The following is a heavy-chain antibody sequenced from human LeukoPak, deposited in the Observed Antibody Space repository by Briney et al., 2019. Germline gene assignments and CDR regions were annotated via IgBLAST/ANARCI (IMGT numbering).Heavy chain of an antibody. CDR3: ARGYSSGWSLIDY. D-gene: IGHD6-19*01. V-gene: IGHV1-2*02. CDR1: GYTFTGYY. Sequence: ASVKVSCKASGYTFTGYYMHRVRQAPGQGLEWMGWINPTSGGTKYAQKFQGRVTVTRDTSISTAYMELSRLTSDDTAVYYCARGYSSGWSLIDYWGQGTLVTVSS. CDR2: INPTSGGT. J-gene: IGHJ4*02.